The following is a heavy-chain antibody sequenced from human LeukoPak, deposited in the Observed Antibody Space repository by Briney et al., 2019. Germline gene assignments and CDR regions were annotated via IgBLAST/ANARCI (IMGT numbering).Heavy chain of an antibody. V-gene: IGHV3-30-3*01. J-gene: IGHJ4*02. CDR1: GFTLISYD. CDR2: ISYDGTNE. Sequence: HSGKSLRLSCAASGFTLISYDFHWVRQAPGKGLEWVAFISYDGTNEYYADSVKGRFTISRDNSKNTLYLQMNSLRTEDTAVYYCARDVSYFDYWGQGTLVTVSS. CDR3: ARDVSYFDY.